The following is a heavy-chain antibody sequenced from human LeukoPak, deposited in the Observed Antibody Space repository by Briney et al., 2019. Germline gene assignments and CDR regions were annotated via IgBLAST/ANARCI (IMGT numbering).Heavy chain of an antibody. V-gene: IGHV3-33*01. CDR3: ARDQMVQGVIYYFDY. Sequence: PGGSLRLSCAASGSTFSSYGMHWVRQAPGKGLEWVAVIWYDGSNKYYADSVKGRFTISRDNSKNTLYLQMNSLRAEDTAVYYCARDQMVQGVIYYFDYWGQGTLVTVSS. CDR1: GSTFSSYG. D-gene: IGHD3-10*01. J-gene: IGHJ4*02. CDR2: IWYDGSNK.